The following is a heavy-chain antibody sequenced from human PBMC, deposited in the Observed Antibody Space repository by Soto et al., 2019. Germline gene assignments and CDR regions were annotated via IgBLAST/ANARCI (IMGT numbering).Heavy chain of an antibody. Sequence: QVQMVQSGAEVKKPGSSARVSCKVSGGTFSRHSISWVRQAPGQGLEWMGGIIPIFDATQYAQKFQGRLTITADESTTTFHMDLSALRPEDTAIYSGARDLTSVRGSWGQGTLVTVS. CDR3: ARDLTSVRGS. J-gene: IGHJ4*02. CDR1: GGTFSRHS. CDR2: IIPIFDAT. V-gene: IGHV1-69*01. D-gene: IGHD3-10*01.